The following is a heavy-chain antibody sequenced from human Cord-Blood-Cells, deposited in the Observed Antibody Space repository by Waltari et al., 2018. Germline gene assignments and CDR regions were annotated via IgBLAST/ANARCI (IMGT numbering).Heavy chain of an antibody. V-gene: IGHV3-23*01. CDR2: ISGSGGST. CDR3: AKDGVVPAAIPGGPYYYYYMDV. Sequence: AISGSGGSTYYADSVKGRFTISRDNSKNTLYLQMNSLRAEDTAVYYCAKDGVVPAAIPGGPYYYYYMDVWGKGTTVTVSS. D-gene: IGHD2-2*02. J-gene: IGHJ6*03.